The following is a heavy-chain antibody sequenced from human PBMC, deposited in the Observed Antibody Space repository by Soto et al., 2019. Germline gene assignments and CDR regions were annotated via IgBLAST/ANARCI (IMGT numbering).Heavy chain of an antibody. V-gene: IGHV6-1*01. Sequence: WPTLSLTCVISGDSVSSNSAGWNVIRQSPSRGLEWLGRTYYKSKWNNDYALSVKSRITINPDTSKNQFSLHLYSVTPEDTAVYYCTGITWFRGMDVWGQGTPVTVSS. CDR3: TGITWFRGMDV. J-gene: IGHJ6*02. D-gene: IGHD3-10*01. CDR2: TYYKSKWNN. CDR1: GDSVSSNSAG.